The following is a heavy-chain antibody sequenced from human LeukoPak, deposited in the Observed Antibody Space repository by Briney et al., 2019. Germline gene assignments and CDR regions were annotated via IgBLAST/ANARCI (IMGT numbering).Heavy chain of an antibody. Sequence: GGSLRLSCVDSGFIFSSYWMSWVRQAPGKGLEWVANLKPDGSESYYLDSVKGRFTISRDNAKNSLYLQMNSLRGEDTAVYYCANGKYYYPYWGQGTLVTVSS. CDR1: GFIFSSYW. CDR2: LKPDGSES. J-gene: IGHJ4*02. CDR3: ANGKYYYPY. D-gene: IGHD3-10*01. V-gene: IGHV3-7*01.